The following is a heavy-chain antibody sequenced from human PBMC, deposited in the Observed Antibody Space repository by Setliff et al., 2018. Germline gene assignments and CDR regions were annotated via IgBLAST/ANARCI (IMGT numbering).Heavy chain of an antibody. CDR2: ISGSGGST. V-gene: IGHV3-23*01. D-gene: IGHD5-18*01. J-gene: IGHJ4*02. CDR3: AKVLGGYSYGFCDY. Sequence: TGGSLRLSCAASGFTFSFYAFTTYAMSWVRQAPGKGLEWVSAISGSGGSTYYADSVKGRFTISRDNSKSTLYLQMNSLRAEDTALYYCAKVLGGYSYGFCDYWGQGTLVTVSS. CDR1: GFTFSFYAFTTYA.